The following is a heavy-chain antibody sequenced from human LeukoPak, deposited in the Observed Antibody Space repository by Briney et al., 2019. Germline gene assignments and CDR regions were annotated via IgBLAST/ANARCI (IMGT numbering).Heavy chain of an antibody. J-gene: IGHJ5*02. V-gene: IGHV1-18*01. D-gene: IGHD3-10*01. CDR3: ARDHWSHYYGSGGENYFDP. CDR2: ISGFNAYT. CDR1: GYSFTMYG. Sequence: GASVKVACKASGYSFTMYGISGVRQAPGQGLEWMGWISGFNAYTNYAQKLQGRVTMTTDISTSTAYMVARGLRSDDTAVYYCARDHWSHYYGSGGENYFDPWGQGTLVTVSS.